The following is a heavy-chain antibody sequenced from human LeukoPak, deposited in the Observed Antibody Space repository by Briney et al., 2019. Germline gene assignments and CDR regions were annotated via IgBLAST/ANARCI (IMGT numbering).Heavy chain of an antibody. D-gene: IGHD6-19*01. V-gene: IGHV3-53*01. CDR1: GFTFSSNY. Sequence: PGGSLRLSCAASGFTFSSNYMSWVRQAPGKGLEWVSVIYSGGSTYYADSVKGRFTISRDNSKNTLYLQMNSLRAEDTAVYYCARGLPVAGGYYFDYWGQGTLVTVSS. CDR3: ARGLPVAGGYYFDY. J-gene: IGHJ4*02. CDR2: IYSGGST.